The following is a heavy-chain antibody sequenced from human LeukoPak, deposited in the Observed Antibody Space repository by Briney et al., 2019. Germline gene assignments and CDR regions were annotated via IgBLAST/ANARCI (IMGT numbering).Heavy chain of an antibody. Sequence: GGSLRLSCAASGFTFSSYAMSWVRKAPGKGLEWVSAISGSGGSTYYADSVKGRFTISRDNSKNTLYLQMNSLRAEDTAVYYCAKSVMVRGVNPLVYWGQGTLVTVSS. CDR1: GFTFSSYA. CDR3: AKSVMVRGVNPLVY. D-gene: IGHD3-10*01. V-gene: IGHV3-23*01. CDR2: ISGSGGST. J-gene: IGHJ4*02.